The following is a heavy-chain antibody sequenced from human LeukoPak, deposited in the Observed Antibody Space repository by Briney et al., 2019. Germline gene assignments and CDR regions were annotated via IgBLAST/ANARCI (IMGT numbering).Heavy chain of an antibody. CDR2: IYHSGST. CDR1: GGSISSGGYS. D-gene: IGHD3-3*01. Sequence: PSETLSLTCAVSGGSISSGGYSWSWIRQPPGKGLEWIGYIYHSGSTYYNPSLKSRVTISVDRSKNQFSLKLSSVTAADTAVYYCARAGTIFGALWFDPWGQGTLVTVSS. J-gene: IGHJ5*02. CDR3: ARAGTIFGALWFDP. V-gene: IGHV4-30-2*01.